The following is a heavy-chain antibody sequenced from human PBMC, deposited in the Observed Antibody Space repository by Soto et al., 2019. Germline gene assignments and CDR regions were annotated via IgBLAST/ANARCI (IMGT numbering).Heavy chain of an antibody. J-gene: IGHJ4*02. CDR1: GGSISSGGYS. CDR2: IYHSGST. D-gene: IGHD3-22*01. Sequence: QLQLQESGSGLVKPSQTLSLTCAVSGGSISSGGYSWSWIRQPPGKGMEWLGYIYHSGSTYYNPSRMSRVTISVDRSKNQFSLKLSSVTAADTAVYYCAREWYYYDSSGYYGYFDYWGQGTLVTVSS. V-gene: IGHV4-30-2*01. CDR3: AREWYYYDSSGYYGYFDY.